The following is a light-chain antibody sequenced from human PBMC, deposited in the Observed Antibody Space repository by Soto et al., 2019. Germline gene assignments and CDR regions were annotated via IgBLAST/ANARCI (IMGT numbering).Light chain of an antibody. CDR3: QQSYSTPLT. CDR1: QSISSY. J-gene: IGKJ4*01. V-gene: IGKV1-39*01. CDR2: AAS. Sequence: DIQMPQSPSSLSASVGDRVTINFRASQSISSYLNWYQQKPGKAPKLLIYAASSLQSGVPSRFSGSGSGTDFTLTISSLQPEDFATYYCQQSYSTPLTFGGGTKVDIK.